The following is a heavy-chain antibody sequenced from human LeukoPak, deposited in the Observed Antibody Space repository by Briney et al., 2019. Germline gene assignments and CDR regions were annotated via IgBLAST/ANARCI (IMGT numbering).Heavy chain of an antibody. D-gene: IGHD1-26*01. J-gene: IGHJ5*02. CDR2: INNDGSRT. CDR1: GFTFSRYW. V-gene: IGHV3-74*01. Sequence: GGSLRLSCAASGFTFSRYWMHWVRRAPGKGLVWVSRINNDGSRTSYADSVKGRFTISRDNAKNTLYLQMSSLRAEDTAVYYCARVQAGSWDWFDPWGQGTLVTVSS. CDR3: ARVQAGSWDWFDP.